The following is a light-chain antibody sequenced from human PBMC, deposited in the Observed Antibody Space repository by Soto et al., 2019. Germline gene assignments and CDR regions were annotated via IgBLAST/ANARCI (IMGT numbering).Light chain of an antibody. CDR1: SSNIVSNF. CDR3: AVWDDSLSGYV. Sequence: QSALTHPPSASVTPGQRVTISCSVSSSNIVSNFVSWYQQLPGTAPKLPIYSNSQRPSGVPDPISGSKSGTSASLAISGLRSEDDADYYCAVWDDSLSGYVFGTGTKVTVL. CDR2: SNS. V-gene: IGLV1-47*02. J-gene: IGLJ1*01.